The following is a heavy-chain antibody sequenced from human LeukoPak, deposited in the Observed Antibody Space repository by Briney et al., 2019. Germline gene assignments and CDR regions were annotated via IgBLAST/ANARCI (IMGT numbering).Heavy chain of an antibody. CDR1: GYSISSGYY. Sequence: SETLSLTCTVSGYSISSGYYWGWIRQPPGKGLEWIGSIYHSGSTYYNPSLKSRVTISVDTSKNQFSLKLSSVTAADTAVYYCARVAYCSGGSCYSYYYYMDVWGKGTTVTVSS. CDR3: ARVAYCSGGSCYSYYYYMDV. V-gene: IGHV4-38-2*02. CDR2: IYHSGST. D-gene: IGHD2-15*01. J-gene: IGHJ6*03.